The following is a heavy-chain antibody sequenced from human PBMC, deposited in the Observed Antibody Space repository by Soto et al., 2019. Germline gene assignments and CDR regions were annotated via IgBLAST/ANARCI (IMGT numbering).Heavy chain of an antibody. V-gene: IGHV5-51*01. CDR3: ARHLVGSTRGNFDY. Sequence: PGQALKISCKTCGYSVTSYWIGWVRQMPGKGMEWMGNIYPYDSDTRYSPSFQGQVTISADTSITTAYLQWSGLRASDTAMYFCARHLVGSTRGNFDYWGQGTLVTVSS. CDR1: GYSVTSYW. CDR2: IYPYDSDT. J-gene: IGHJ4*01. D-gene: IGHD2-2*01.